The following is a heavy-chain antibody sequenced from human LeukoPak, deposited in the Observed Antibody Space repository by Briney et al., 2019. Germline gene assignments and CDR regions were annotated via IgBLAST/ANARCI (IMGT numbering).Heavy chain of an antibody. Sequence: SETLSLTCTVSGDSVSSGSYSWSWIRQPPGKGLEWIGYIFYRGSTNYNPSLKSRVTISVDTSKNQFSLKLSSVTAADTAVYYCARGQYYDFWSGYSDYYYYGMDVWGQGTTVTVSS. CDR1: GDSVSSGSYS. J-gene: IGHJ6*02. D-gene: IGHD3-3*01. V-gene: IGHV4-61*01. CDR2: IFYRGST. CDR3: ARGQYYDFWSGYSDYYYYGMDV.